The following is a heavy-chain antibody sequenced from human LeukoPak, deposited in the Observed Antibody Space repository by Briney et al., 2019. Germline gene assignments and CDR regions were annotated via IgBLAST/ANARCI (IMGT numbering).Heavy chain of an antibody. Sequence: ASVKVSCKASGYTFTGYYMHWVRQAPGQGLEWMGWINPNSGGTNYAQKLQGRVTMTRDTSISTAYMELSRLRSDDTAVYYCARDSELLWFGELLNAFDIWGQGTMVTVSS. CDR1: GYTFTGYY. V-gene: IGHV1-2*02. CDR3: ARDSELLWFGELLNAFDI. CDR2: INPNSGGT. J-gene: IGHJ3*02. D-gene: IGHD3-10*01.